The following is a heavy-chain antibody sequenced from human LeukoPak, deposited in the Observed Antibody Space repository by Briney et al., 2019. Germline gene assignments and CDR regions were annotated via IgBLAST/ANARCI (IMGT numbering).Heavy chain of an antibody. V-gene: IGHV4-39*01. CDR1: GGSISSSSYY. D-gene: IGHD3-10*01. CDR2: IYYSGST. Sequence: SETLSLTCTVSGGSISSSSYYWGWIRQPPGKGLEWIGSIYYSGSTYHNPSLKSRVTISVDTSKNQFSLKLSSVTAADTAVYYCARRDYYGSGIDWFDPWGQGTLVTVSS. J-gene: IGHJ5*02. CDR3: ARRDYYGSGIDWFDP.